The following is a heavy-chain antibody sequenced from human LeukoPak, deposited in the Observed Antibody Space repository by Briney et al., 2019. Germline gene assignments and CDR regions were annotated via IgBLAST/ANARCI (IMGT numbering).Heavy chain of an antibody. CDR3: ARQLSGGDYDYFDY. V-gene: IGHV4-39*01. D-gene: IGHD4-17*01. Sequence: SETLSLTCTVSGVSISSGSYYWGWIRQPPGKGLEWIGSIYYSGNTYYDPSLKSRVTISVDTSKNQFSLKLSSVTAADTAVYYCARQLSGGDYDYFDYWGQGTLVTVSS. CDR1: GVSISSGSYY. J-gene: IGHJ4*02. CDR2: IYYSGNT.